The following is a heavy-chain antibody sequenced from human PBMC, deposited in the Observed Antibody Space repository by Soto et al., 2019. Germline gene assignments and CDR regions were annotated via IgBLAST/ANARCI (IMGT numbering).Heavy chain of an antibody. V-gene: IGHV3-72*01. Sequence: GGSLRLSCAASGFTFSDHYMDWVRQAPGKGLEWVGRIRKKVNSYTTEYAASVKGRFTISRDDSKNSLYLQMNSLKTEDTAFNYGARVATAYNYDYWGQGTLVTV. J-gene: IGHJ4*02. CDR2: IRKKVNSYTT. CDR3: ARVATAYNYDY. D-gene: IGHD2-21*02. CDR1: GFTFSDHY.